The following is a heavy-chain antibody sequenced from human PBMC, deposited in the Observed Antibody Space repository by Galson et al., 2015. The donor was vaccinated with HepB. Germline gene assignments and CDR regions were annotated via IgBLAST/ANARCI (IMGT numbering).Heavy chain of an antibody. CDR2: ISYDGSNK. D-gene: IGHD2-8*01. V-gene: IGHV3-30-3*01. CDR1: GFTFSNYV. Sequence: SLRLSCAASGFTFSNYVMHWVRQAPGKGLEWVAVISYDGSNKYYADSVKGRFTISRDNSKNTLYLQMNSLRAEDTAVYYCARVLLPLMVYGQPFDYWGQGTLVTVSS. J-gene: IGHJ4*02. CDR3: ARVLLPLMVYGQPFDY.